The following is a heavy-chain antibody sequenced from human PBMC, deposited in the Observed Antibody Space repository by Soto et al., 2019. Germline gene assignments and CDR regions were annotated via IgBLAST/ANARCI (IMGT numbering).Heavy chain of an antibody. CDR1: GYPITDYG. CDR3: ARGTVTAAEY. V-gene: IGHV1-18*01. Sequence: QVQMVQSGAEVKKPGASVNVSCKASGYPITDYGITWVRQAPGQGLEWMGWISPYNGNKNYAQKYQGRVTMTTDTSTSTAYMELTNLRSDDTATYYCARGTVTAAEYWGQGTLVTVSS. CDR2: ISPYNGNK. J-gene: IGHJ4*02. D-gene: IGHD2-21*02.